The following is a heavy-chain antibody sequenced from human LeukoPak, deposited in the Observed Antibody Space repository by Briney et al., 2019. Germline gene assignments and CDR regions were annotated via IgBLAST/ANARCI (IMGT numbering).Heavy chain of an antibody. V-gene: IGHV3-23*01. J-gene: IGHJ4*02. D-gene: IGHD6-19*01. Sequence: SGGSLRLSCAASGFTFSIYAMSWVRQAPGRGLEWVSATSGSGGYTYYADSVKGRFTISRDNSKNTLYLQMNSLRAEDTAVYYCAKRSAESSGWFTDWGQGTLVTVSS. CDR3: AKRSAESSGWFTD. CDR1: GFTFSIYA. CDR2: TSGSGGYT.